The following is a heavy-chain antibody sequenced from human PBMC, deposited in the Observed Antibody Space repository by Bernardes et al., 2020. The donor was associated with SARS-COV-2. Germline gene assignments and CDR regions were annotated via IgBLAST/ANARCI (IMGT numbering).Heavy chain of an antibody. J-gene: IGHJ4*02. D-gene: IGHD3-22*01. CDR2: IYTSGST. CDR3: ARGRNYYDSSGYYLDY. CDR1: GGSISSYY. V-gene: IGHV4-4*07. Sequence: ETLSLTCTVSGGSISSYYWSWIRQPAGKGLEWIGRIYTSGSTNYNPSLKSRVTMSVDTSKNQFSLKLSSVTAADTAVYYCARGRNYYDSSGYYLDYWGQGTLVTVSS.